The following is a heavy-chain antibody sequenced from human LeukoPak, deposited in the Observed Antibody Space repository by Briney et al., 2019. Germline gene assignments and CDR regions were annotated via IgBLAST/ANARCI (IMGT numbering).Heavy chain of an antibody. Sequence: GGSLRLSCAASGFTFSSYGMHWVRQAPGKGLEWVAVISYDGSNKYYADSVKGRFTISRDNSKNTLYLQMNSLRAEDTAVYYCAKDGMITFGGVITVYYFEYWGQGTLVTVSS. CDR3: AKDGMITFGGVITVYYFEY. V-gene: IGHV3-30*18. CDR1: GFTFSSYG. J-gene: IGHJ4*02. CDR2: ISYDGSNK. D-gene: IGHD3-16*02.